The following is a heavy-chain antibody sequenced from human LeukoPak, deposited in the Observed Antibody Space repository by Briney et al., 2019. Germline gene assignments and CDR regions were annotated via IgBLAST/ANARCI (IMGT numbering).Heavy chain of an antibody. CDR3: ARSEGHCSSASCYVYYYYYMDV. Sequence: ASVRVSCKASEDTFTDYHLHWVRQAPGQGLEWMGWINPKRGDTKYAQKFEGRVTMTRDMSSSTAYMELSRLRSDDTAVYYCARSEGHCSSASCYVYYYYYMDVWGEGTAVTVSS. J-gene: IGHJ6*03. CDR1: EDTFTDYH. D-gene: IGHD2-2*01. V-gene: IGHV1-2*02. CDR2: INPKRGDT.